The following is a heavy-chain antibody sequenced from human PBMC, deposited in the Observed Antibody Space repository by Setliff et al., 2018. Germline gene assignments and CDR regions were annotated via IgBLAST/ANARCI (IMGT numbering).Heavy chain of an antibody. V-gene: IGHV7-4-1*02. J-gene: IGHJ6*03. D-gene: IGHD3-16*01. CDR3: ASRGTSNGYYYYMDV. Sequence: VASVKVSCKASGYTFSTYAMNWVRQAPGQGLEWMGWINTNTGNPTYARGFTGRFVFSLDTSVSTAYLQISSLKAEDTAVYYCASRGTSNGYYYYMDVWGKGTTVTVSS. CDR2: INTNTGNP. CDR1: GYTFSTYA.